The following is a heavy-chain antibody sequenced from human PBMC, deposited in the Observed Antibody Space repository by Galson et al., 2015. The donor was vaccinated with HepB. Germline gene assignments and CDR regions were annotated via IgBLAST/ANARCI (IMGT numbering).Heavy chain of an antibody. Sequence: LRLSCAACRFTSSSYGMHWARRAPGKGLEWVAAISYDGSNKYYADSVKGRFTIPRDNSKNTLYLQMNSLRAEDTAVYYCAKGVNYGGNLPTDYWGQGILVTVSS. CDR2: ISYDGSNK. CDR3: AKGVNYGGNLPTDY. D-gene: IGHD4-23*01. J-gene: IGHJ4*02. V-gene: IGHV3-30*18. CDR1: RFTSSSYG.